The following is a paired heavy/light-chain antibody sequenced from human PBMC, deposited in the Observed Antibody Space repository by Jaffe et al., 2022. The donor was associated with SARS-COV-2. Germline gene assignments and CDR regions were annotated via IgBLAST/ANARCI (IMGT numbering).Light chain of an antibody. CDR1: SSDVGGYNY. Sequence: QSALTQPASVSGSPGQSITISCTGTSSDVGGYNYVSWYQQHPGKAPKVMIYAVSNRPSGISDRFSGSKSGNTASLTISGLQAEDEADYYCTSYTSSGSYVFGTGTKVTVL. V-gene: IGLV2-14*01. J-gene: IGLJ1*01. CDR3: TSYTSSGSYV. CDR2: AVS.
Heavy chain of an antibody. Sequence: EVQLVESGGDLVQPGESLRLSCAASGFTFSNYWMSWVRQAPGKGLEWVAKIKEDGSKKYYVDSVRGRFTISRDNANNLLYLQMNSLRAEDSALYYCAKYDSYHFDQWGQGTLVTVSS. D-gene: IGHD1-1*01. V-gene: IGHV3-7*03. CDR3: AKYDSYHFDQ. J-gene: IGHJ4*02. CDR2: IKEDGSKK. CDR1: GFTFSNYW.